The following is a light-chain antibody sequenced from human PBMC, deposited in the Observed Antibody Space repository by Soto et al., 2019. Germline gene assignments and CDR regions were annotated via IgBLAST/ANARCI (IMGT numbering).Light chain of an antibody. CDR2: DVS. V-gene: IGKV1-13*02. CDR3: QQFNSYPIT. J-gene: IGKJ5*01. CDR1: QDVRGA. Sequence: AIQLTQSPSSLSASVGDRVTISCRASQDVRGALAWYQQKPGTAPKILIYDVSVLESAVPTRFSGSGSGTDFTLTITSLQPVDFATYYCQQFNSYPITFGQGTRLEIK.